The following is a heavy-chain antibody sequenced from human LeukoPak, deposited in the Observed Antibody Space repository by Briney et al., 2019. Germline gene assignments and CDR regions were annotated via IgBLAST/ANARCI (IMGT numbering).Heavy chain of an antibody. CDR3: ARIHDYVWGSYRSYYFDY. V-gene: IGHV3-21*01. D-gene: IGHD3-16*02. J-gene: IGHJ4*02. CDR2: ISSSSSYI. Sequence: PGGSLRLSCAASGFTFSSYSMNWVRQAPGKGLEWVSSISSSSSYIYYADSVKGRFTTSRDNAKNSLYLQMNSLRAEDTAVYYCARIHDYVWGSYRSYYFDYWGQGTLVTVSS. CDR1: GFTFSSYS.